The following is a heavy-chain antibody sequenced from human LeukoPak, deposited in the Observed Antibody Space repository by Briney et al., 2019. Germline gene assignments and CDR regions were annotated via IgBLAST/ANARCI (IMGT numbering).Heavy chain of an antibody. Sequence: GGSLRLSCVSSGFSVSSDYVSWVRQAPGKGLEWVSLIHSAGNTYYADSVKGRFTISRDNSKNTLYLQMNSLRQEDTAVYYCARALSEWRQSDYWAQGTLVTVSS. J-gene: IGHJ4*02. V-gene: IGHV3-66*01. CDR3: ARALSEWRQSDY. CDR1: GFSVSSDY. CDR2: IHSAGNT. D-gene: IGHD5-24*01.